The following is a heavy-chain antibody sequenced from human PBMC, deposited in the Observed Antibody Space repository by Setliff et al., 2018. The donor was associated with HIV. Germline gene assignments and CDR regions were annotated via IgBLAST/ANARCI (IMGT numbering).Heavy chain of an antibody. CDR1: GFTLSNYW. J-gene: IGHJ4*02. Sequence: GGSLRLSCAASGFTLSNYWMSWVRQAPGKGLEWVANIKQDGSERFYVDSVKGRFSISRDNAKNSLYLQMNSLRAEDTAVYYCANMQWASNAWYSFDYWGQGALVTVSS. CDR3: ANMQWASNAWYSFDY. D-gene: IGHD6-19*01. CDR2: IKQDGSER. V-gene: IGHV3-7*03.